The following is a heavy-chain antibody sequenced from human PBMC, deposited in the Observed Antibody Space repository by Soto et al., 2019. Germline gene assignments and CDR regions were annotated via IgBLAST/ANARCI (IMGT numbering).Heavy chain of an antibody. CDR3: ARDLNWALDY. J-gene: IGHJ4*02. CDR1: GGTFGRNT. Sequence: QVHLVQSAAEVKKPGSSVRVSCTVSGGTFGRNTIVWVRQAPVQGLECMGHIVPIFGTFKYAQKFQGRVTFTADESTTTAYMDLSSLTSEDTAVYFCARDLNWALDYWGQGTLVTVSS. D-gene: IGHD7-27*01. CDR2: IVPIFGTF. V-gene: IGHV1-69*01.